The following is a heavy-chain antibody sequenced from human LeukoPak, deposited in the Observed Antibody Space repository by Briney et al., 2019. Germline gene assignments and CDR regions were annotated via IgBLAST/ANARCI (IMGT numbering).Heavy chain of an antibody. CDR1: GGSISSYY. J-gene: IGHJ4*02. CDR3: ARGTMVRGVIRPHFDY. V-gene: IGHV4-59*01. Sequence: KPSETLSLTCTVSGGSISSYYWSWIRQPPGKGLEWIGYIYYSGSTNYNPSLKSRVTISVDTSKNQFSLKLSSVTAADTAVYYCARGTMVRGVIRPHFDYWGQGTLVTVSS. CDR2: IYYSGST. D-gene: IGHD3-10*01.